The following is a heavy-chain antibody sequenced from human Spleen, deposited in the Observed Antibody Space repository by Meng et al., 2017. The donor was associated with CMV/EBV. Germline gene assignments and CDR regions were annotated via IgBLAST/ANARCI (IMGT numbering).Heavy chain of an antibody. Sequence: CTVSGGSISSGDYFWSWIRQSPGKGLEWIGYMYHSGRPYYTPSLKSRITISVDTSKNQLSLKLSSVTAADTALYYCARYSSPAAFDMWGQGTMVTVSS. D-gene: IGHD6-13*01. CDR3: ARYSSPAAFDM. CDR1: GGSISSGDYF. J-gene: IGHJ3*02. V-gene: IGHV4-30-4*08. CDR2: MYHSGRP.